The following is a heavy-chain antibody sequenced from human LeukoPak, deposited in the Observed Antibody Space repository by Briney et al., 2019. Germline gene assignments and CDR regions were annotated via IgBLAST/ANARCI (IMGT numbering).Heavy chain of an antibody. V-gene: IGHV1-2*02. D-gene: IGHD6-19*01. CDR2: INPNSGGT. J-gene: IGHJ3*02. Sequence: ASVTVSCKASGYTFTGYYIHWVRQAPGQGLEWMGWINPNSGGTNYAQKFQGRVTMTRDTSISTAYMELSRLRPDDMAVYYCALAVAAPTDAFDIWGQGTMVTVSS. CDR3: ALAVAAPTDAFDI. CDR1: GYTFTGYY.